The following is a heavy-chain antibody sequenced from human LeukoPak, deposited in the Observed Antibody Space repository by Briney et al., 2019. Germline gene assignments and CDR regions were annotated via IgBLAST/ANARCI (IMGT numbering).Heavy chain of an antibody. V-gene: IGHV3-64*01. J-gene: IGHJ4*02. CDR2: ISSNGGST. CDR1: GFTFSSYA. CDR3: ARGVPCDY. Sequence: GGSLRLSCAASGFTFSSYAMHWVRQAPGKGLEYVSAISSNGGSTYYANSVKGRFTISRDNSKNTLYLQMGSLRAEDMAVYYCARGVPCDYWGQGTLVTVSS.